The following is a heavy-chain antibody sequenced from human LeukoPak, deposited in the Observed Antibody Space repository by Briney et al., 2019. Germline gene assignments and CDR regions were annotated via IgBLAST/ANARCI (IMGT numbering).Heavy chain of an antibody. V-gene: IGHV3-23*01. Sequence: GGSLRLSCAASAFTFSAYAMAWVRQAPGKGLEWVSTISGSGGTTYSADSVKGRFTISRDNSKNILYLQVNSLRAGDTAVYYCAKDYYYDSSGYYYGDAFDIWGQGTMVTVSS. CDR3: AKDYYYDSSGYYYGDAFDI. J-gene: IGHJ3*02. CDR1: AFTFSAYA. CDR2: ISGSGGTT. D-gene: IGHD3-22*01.